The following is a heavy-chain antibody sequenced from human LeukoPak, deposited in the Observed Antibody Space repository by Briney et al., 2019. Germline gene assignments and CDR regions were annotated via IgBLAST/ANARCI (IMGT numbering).Heavy chain of an antibody. D-gene: IGHD5-12*01. V-gene: IGHV1-2*02. CDR1: GYTFTGYY. J-gene: IGHJ4*02. CDR2: INPNSGGI. CDR3: ARDLRRRVDIVATIKFGY. Sequence: ASVKVSCKASGYTFTGYYMHWVRQAPGQGLEWMGWINPNSGGINYAQKFQGRVTMTRDTSISTAYMELSRLRSDDTAVYYCARDLRRRVDIVATIKFGYWGQGTLVTVSS.